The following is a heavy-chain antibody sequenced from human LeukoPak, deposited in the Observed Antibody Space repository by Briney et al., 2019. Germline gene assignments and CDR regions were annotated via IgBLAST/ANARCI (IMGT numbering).Heavy chain of an antibody. CDR2: INHSGST. D-gene: IGHD3-10*01. Sequence: PSETLSLTCAVYGGSFSGYYWSWIRQPPGKGLEWIGEINHSGSTNYNPSLKSRVTISVDTSKNQFSLKLSSVTAADTAVYYCARFLSHYGSGSYSIRGPRWFDPWGQGTLVTVSS. CDR3: ARFLSHYGSGSYSIRGPRWFDP. CDR1: GGSFSGYY. V-gene: IGHV4-34*01. J-gene: IGHJ5*02.